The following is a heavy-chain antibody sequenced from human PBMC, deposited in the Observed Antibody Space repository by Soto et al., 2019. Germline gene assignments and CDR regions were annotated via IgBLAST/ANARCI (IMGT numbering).Heavy chain of an antibody. CDR3: ARGTGIAAAGKGVAGY. CDR1: GFTFSSYA. D-gene: IGHD6-13*01. J-gene: IGHJ4*02. Sequence: QVQLVESGGGVVQPGRSLRLSCAASGFTFSSYAMHWVRQAPGKGLEWVAVISYDGSNKYYADSVKGRFTISRDNSKNTLYLQMNSLRAEDTAVYYCARGTGIAAAGKGVAGYWGQGTLVTVSS. CDR2: ISYDGSNK. V-gene: IGHV3-30-3*01.